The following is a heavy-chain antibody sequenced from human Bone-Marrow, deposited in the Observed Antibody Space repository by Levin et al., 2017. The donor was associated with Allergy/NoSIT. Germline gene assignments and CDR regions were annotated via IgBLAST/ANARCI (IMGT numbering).Heavy chain of an antibody. Sequence: GGSLRLSCAASGFPFTPAWMTWGRQAPGKGLEWVGRRKSKGSGGTADYGAPVKGRFTISRDDSKNTLYLQMNGLKMEDTAVYYCAGDTEAHDKLDVWGHGTTVTVSS. J-gene: IGHJ6*02. CDR1: GFPFTPAW. CDR2: RKSKGSGGTA. V-gene: IGHV3-15*01. D-gene: IGHD1-1*01. CDR3: AGDTEAHDKLDV.